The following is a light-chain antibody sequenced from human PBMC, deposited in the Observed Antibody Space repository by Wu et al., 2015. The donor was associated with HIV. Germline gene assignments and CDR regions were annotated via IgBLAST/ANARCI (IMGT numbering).Light chain of an antibody. CDR3: QQRSNWPPWT. V-gene: IGKV1-39*01. Sequence: DRVTITCRSSQSISSYLNSVSSRRXGKPLAPDLCXHPIYSSGAPSRFSGSGSGTDFTLTISSLQPEDFAVYYCQQRSNWPPWTFGQGTKVGIK. CDR2: XHP. CDR1: QSISSY. J-gene: IGKJ1*01.